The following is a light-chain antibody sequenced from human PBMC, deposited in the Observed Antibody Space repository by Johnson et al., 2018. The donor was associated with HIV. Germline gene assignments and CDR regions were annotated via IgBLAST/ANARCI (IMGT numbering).Light chain of an antibody. V-gene: IGLV1-51*01. CDR2: ENN. CDR3: GTWDSSLSAGYV. J-gene: IGLJ1*01. Sequence: QSVLTQPPSVYAAPGQKVTISCSGSSSNIGNNYVSWYQQLPGTAPKLLIYENNKRPSGIPDRFSGSKSGTSATLGITGLQTGDEADYYCGTWDSSLSAGYVFGTGTKVTVL. CDR1: SSNIGNNY.